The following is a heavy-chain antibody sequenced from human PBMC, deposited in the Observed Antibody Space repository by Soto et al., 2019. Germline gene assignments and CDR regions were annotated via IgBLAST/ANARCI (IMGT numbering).Heavy chain of an antibody. J-gene: IGHJ3*02. V-gene: IGHV1-58*01. CDR1: GFTFTSSA. CDR2: IVVGSGNT. CDR3: ATSDRRYHDAFDI. D-gene: IGHD1-26*01. Sequence: SVKLSCKASGFTFTSSAGQWVLQARGQRLEWIGWIVVGSGNTNYAQKFQERVTITRDMSTSTAYMELSSLRSEDTAVYYCATSDRRYHDAFDICGQGTMVSVSS.